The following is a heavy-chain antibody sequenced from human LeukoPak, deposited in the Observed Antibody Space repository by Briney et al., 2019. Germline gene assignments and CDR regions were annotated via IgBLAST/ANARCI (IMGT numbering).Heavy chain of an antibody. J-gene: IGHJ4*02. CDR2: INHSGST. CDR3: ARGQIIAAAGYFDY. CDR1: GGSFSGYY. V-gene: IGHV4-34*01. Sequence: SETLSLTCAVYGGSFSGYYWSWIRQPPGKGLEWIGEINHSGSTNYNPSLKSRVTISVDTSKNQFSLKLSSVTAADTAVYYCARGQIIAAAGYFDYWGQGTLVAVSS. D-gene: IGHD6-13*01.